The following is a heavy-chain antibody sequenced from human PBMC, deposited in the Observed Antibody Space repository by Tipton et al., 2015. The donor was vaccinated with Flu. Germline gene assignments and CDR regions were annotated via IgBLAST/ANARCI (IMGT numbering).Heavy chain of an antibody. CDR3: ARSRGYQLLFALSFDY. D-gene: IGHD2-2*01. Sequence: TLSLTCAVYGGSFSGYYWSWIRQPPGKGLEWIGEINHSGSTNYNPSLKSRVTISVDTSKNQFSLKLSSVTAADTAVYYCARSRGYQLLFALSFDYWGQGTLVTVSS. J-gene: IGHJ4*02. CDR2: INHSGST. V-gene: IGHV4-34*01. CDR1: GGSFSGYY.